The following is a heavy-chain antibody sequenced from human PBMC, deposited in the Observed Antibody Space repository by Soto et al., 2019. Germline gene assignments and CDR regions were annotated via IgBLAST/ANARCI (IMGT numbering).Heavy chain of an antibody. D-gene: IGHD4-17*01. Sequence: QVHLVQSGAEVKKPGASVKVSCKASGYIFTTYGISWLRQAPGQGLEWMGWISTYSGNTKYAQKFQGRVTMTTDTSTSTAYMELRSLRSDDTALYYCARGELDYGKDFWGQGTLVTVSS. CDR1: GYIFTTYG. V-gene: IGHV1-18*04. CDR3: ARGELDYGKDF. J-gene: IGHJ4*02. CDR2: ISTYSGNT.